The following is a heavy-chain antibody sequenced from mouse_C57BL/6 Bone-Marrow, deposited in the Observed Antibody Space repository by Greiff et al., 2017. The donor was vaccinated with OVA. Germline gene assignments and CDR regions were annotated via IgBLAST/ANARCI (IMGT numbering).Heavy chain of an antibody. CDR3: TTRYSNYYFDY. J-gene: IGHJ2*01. Sequence: EVQLQQSGAELVRPGASVKLSCTASGFNIKDDYMHWVKQRPEQGLEWIGWIDPENGDTEYASKFQGKATITADTSSNTAYLQLSSLTSEDTAVYYCTTRYSNYYFDYWGQGTTLTVSS. CDR1: GFNIKDDY. D-gene: IGHD2-5*01. CDR2: IDPENGDT. V-gene: IGHV14-4*01.